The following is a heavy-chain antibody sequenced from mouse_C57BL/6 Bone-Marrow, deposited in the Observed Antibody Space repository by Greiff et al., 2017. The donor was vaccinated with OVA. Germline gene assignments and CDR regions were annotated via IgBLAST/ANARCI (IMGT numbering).Heavy chain of an antibody. V-gene: IGHV1-55*01. D-gene: IGHD1-1*01. Sequence: QVQLQQPGAELVKPGASVTMSCKASGYTFTSYWITWVKQRPGQGLEWIGDIYPGSGSTNYNEKFKSKATLTVDTSSSTAYMQLSSLTSEDSAVYYCARPFYGSRGAWFAYWGQGTLVTVSA. CDR1: GYTFTSYW. CDR2: IYPGSGST. CDR3: ARPFYGSRGAWFAY. J-gene: IGHJ3*01.